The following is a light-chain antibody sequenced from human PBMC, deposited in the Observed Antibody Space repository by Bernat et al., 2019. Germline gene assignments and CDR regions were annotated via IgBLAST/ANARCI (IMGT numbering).Light chain of an antibody. CDR3: QQYNNWPIT. CDR1: QSVSDN. V-gene: IGKV3-15*01. CDR2: GAS. Sequence: EIVLTQSPGTLSLSPGERATLSCRASQSVSDNYLAWYQQKPGQAPRLLIYGASSRAAGVPARFSGSGSGTDFTLTVTSLQSEDFVLYYCQQYNNWPITFGQGTRLDIK. J-gene: IGKJ5*01.